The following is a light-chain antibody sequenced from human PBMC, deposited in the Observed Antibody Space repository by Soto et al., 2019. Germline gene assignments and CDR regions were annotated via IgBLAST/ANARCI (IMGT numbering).Light chain of an antibody. CDR2: EAS. CDR3: QQDHSYAQT. CDR1: QDISNF. V-gene: IGKV1-16*02. J-gene: IGKJ1*01. Sequence: DIQMTKSPSSLSASVGDRVTITCRASQDISNFLAWFEQKPGKAPKSLIYEASNLQSGVPPKFSGRASGTDFTLTVRSLQPEDFASYYGQQDHSYAQTFGEGTKVEI.